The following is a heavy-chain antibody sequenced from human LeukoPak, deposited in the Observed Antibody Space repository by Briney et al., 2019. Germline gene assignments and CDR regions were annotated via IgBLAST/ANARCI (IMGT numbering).Heavy chain of an antibody. J-gene: IGHJ4*02. V-gene: IGHV4-30-2*01. Sequence: SETLSLTCAVSGGSISSGGYSWSWIRQPPGKGLEWIGYIYHSGSTYYNPSLKSRVTISVDRSKNQFSLKLSSVTAADTAFYFCARGGGFYGSGTTHFDYWGQGALVIVSS. CDR1: GGSISSGGYS. CDR3: ARGGGFYGSGTTHFDY. D-gene: IGHD3-10*01. CDR2: IYHSGST.